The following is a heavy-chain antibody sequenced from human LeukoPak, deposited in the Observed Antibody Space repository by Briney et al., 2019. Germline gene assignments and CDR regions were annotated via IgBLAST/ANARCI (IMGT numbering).Heavy chain of an antibody. Sequence: SETLSLTCTVSGGSMRGYYWSWIRKPPGKGLEWIGSIYYSGGTHYNPSLKSRATISVDTSKNQFSLKLSSVTAADTAVYYCARRGCSSTSCYSLSFDPWGQGTLVTVSS. D-gene: IGHD2-2*01. CDR1: GGSMRGYY. J-gene: IGHJ5*02. CDR2: IYYSGGT. V-gene: IGHV4-39*01. CDR3: ARRGCSSTSCYSLSFDP.